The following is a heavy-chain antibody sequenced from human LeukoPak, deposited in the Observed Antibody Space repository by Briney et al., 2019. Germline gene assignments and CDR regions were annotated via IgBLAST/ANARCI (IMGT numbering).Heavy chain of an antibody. D-gene: IGHD3-16*01. Sequence: GGSLRLSCAASGFTFSSYSMNWVRQAPGKGLEWVSSISSSSSYIYYADSVKGRFTISRDNAKNSLYLQMNSLRAEDTAVYYCARDPLIMITFGGDANPGVNDYWGQGTLVTVSS. CDR3: ARDPLIMITFGGDANPGVNDY. CDR2: ISSSSSYI. V-gene: IGHV3-21*01. J-gene: IGHJ4*02. CDR1: GFTFSSYS.